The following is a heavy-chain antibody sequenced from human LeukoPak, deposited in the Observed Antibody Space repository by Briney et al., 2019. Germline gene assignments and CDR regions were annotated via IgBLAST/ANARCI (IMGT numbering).Heavy chain of an antibody. CDR3: ARGSISGSFLYYFDY. J-gene: IGHJ4*02. Sequence: ASVTVSCKASGYTFTSYAMHWVRQAPGQRLEWMGWINAGNGNTKYSQEFQGRVTITRDTSASTAYMELSSLRSEDMAVYYCARGSISGSFLYYFDYWGQGTLVTVSS. CDR1: GYTFTSYA. D-gene: IGHD6-19*01. CDR2: INAGNGNT. V-gene: IGHV1-3*03.